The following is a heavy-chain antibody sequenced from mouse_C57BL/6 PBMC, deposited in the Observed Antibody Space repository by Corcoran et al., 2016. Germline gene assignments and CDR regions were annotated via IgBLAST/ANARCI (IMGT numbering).Heavy chain of an antibody. V-gene: IGHV9-3*01. J-gene: IGHJ4*01. CDR2: INTYSGVP. CDR3: ARHDGYYVRAMDY. CDR1: GYTFTTYG. Sequence: QIQLVQSGPELKKPGETVKISCKASGYTFTTYGMSWVKQAPGKGLKWMGWINTYSGVPTYADDFKGRFAFSLETSASTAYLQINNLKNEDTATYCCARHDGYYVRAMDYWGQAILVIVSA. D-gene: IGHD2-3*01.